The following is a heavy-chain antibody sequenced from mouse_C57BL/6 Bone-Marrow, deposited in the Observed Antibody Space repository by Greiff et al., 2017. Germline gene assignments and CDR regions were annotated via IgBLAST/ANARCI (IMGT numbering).Heavy chain of an antibody. Sequence: EVKLMESGGGLVKPGGSLKLSCAASGFTFSDYGMHWVRQAPEKGLEWVAYISSGSSTIYYADTVKGRFTISRDNAKNTLFLQMTSLRSEYTAMYYCAKNDYDKMAWFAYWGQGTLVTVSA. D-gene: IGHD2-4*01. CDR1: GFTFSDYG. J-gene: IGHJ3*01. V-gene: IGHV5-17*01. CDR2: ISSGSSTI. CDR3: AKNDYDKMAWFAY.